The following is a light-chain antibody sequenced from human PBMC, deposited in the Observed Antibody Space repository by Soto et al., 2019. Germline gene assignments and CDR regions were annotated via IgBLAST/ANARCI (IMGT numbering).Light chain of an antibody. Sequence: EIVLTQSPGTLSLSPGERATLSCRASQSVSSTYLAWYQQKPGQAPRLLIYDASSRATGFPDRFSGSGSGTDFTLTISRLEPEDFAVYYCQQYGSSPYTFGLGTELEIK. CDR2: DAS. V-gene: IGKV3-20*01. CDR1: QSVSSTY. J-gene: IGKJ2*01. CDR3: QQYGSSPYT.